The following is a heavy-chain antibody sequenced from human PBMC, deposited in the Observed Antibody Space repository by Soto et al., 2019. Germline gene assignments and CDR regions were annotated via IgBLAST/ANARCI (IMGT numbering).Heavy chain of an antibody. CDR1: GGTFSSYA. CDR3: ASNFGYNWNYFDY. Sequence: ASVKVSCKASGGTFSSYAISWVRQAPGQGLEWMGGIIPILGTANYAQKFQGRVTITADESTSTAYMELSSLRSEDTAVYYCASNFGYNWNYFDYWGQGTLVTVSS. J-gene: IGHJ4*02. CDR2: IIPILGTA. D-gene: IGHD1-20*01. V-gene: IGHV1-69*13.